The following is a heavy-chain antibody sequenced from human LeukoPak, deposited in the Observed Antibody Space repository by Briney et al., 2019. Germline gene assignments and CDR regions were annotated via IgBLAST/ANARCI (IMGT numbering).Heavy chain of an antibody. J-gene: IGHJ5*02. CDR1: GGSISSGGYY. Sequence: SQTLFLTCTVSGGSISSGGYYWSWIRQHPGKGLEWIGYIYYSGSTYYNPSLKSRVTISVDTSKNQFSLKLSSVTAADTAVYYCARDRIKRGWFDPWGQGTLVTVSS. CDR2: IYYSGST. D-gene: IGHD2-15*01. CDR3: ARDRIKRGWFDP. V-gene: IGHV4-31*03.